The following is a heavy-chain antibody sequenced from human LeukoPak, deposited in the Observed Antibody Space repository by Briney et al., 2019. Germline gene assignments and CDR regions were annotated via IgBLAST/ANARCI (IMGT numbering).Heavy chain of an antibody. CDR1: GFTFSSYW. J-gene: IGHJ4*02. CDR3: ARRYCSGSTCYPYFDY. Sequence: PGGSLRLSCAASGFTFSSYWMTWVRQAPGKGLEWVANIKQDGNEKYYVDSVKGRFTISRDDAKSSLYLQMNSLRAEDTAVYYCARRYCSGSTCYPYFDYWGQGTLVTVSS. D-gene: IGHD2-2*01. V-gene: IGHV3-7*01. CDR2: IKQDGNEK.